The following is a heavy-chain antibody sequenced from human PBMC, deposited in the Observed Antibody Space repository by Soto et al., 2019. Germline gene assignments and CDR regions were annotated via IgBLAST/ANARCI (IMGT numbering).Heavy chain of an antibody. CDR3: ARDLSFTMVRGVSYYFDY. J-gene: IGHJ4*02. CDR2: INAGNGNT. CDR1: GYTFTSYA. D-gene: IGHD3-10*01. Sequence: GASVKVSCKASGYTFTSYAMHWVRQAPGQRLEWMGWINAGNGNTKYSQKFQGRVTITRDTSASTAYMELSSLGSEDTAVYYCARDLSFTMVRGVSYYFDYWGQGTLVTVSS. V-gene: IGHV1-3*01.